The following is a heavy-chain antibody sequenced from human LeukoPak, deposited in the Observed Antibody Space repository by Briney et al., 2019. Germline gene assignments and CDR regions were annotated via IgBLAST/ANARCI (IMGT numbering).Heavy chain of an antibody. J-gene: IGHJ5*02. CDR3: ARDTTMITYWFDP. CDR1: GYTFTSYY. CDR2: INPNNGGT. V-gene: IGHV1-2*02. Sequence: GASVNVSCKASGYTFTSYYMHWVRQAPGQGLAWMGWINPNNGGTNYAQKFQGRVTMTRDTSVSTAYMELNSLRSDDTGVYYCARDTTMITYWFDPWGQGTLVTVSS. D-gene: IGHD5-18*01.